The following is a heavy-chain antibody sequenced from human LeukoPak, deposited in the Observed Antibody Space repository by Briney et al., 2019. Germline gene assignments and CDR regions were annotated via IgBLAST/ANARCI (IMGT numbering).Heavy chain of an antibody. Sequence: SETLSLTCTVSGGSISSGDYYWSWIRQPPGKGLEWIGYIFYSGSTYYNPSLKSRVTISVDTSKNQFSLKLSSVTAADTAVYYCARDPNYDSSGYYGNAFDIWGQGTMVTVSS. D-gene: IGHD3-22*01. V-gene: IGHV4-30-4*01. CDR2: IFYSGST. CDR3: ARDPNYDSSGYYGNAFDI. CDR1: GGSISSGDYY. J-gene: IGHJ3*02.